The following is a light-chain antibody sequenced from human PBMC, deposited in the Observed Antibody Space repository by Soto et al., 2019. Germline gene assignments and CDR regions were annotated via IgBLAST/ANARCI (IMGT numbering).Light chain of an antibody. CDR2: EVS. CDR3: QSCDSSLSGSGV. Sequence: QSVLTQPPSASGSPGQSVTISCTGTSSDVGKYDYVSWFQHHPGKAPKLIIYEVSKRPSGVPDRFSGSKSGSTASLTVSGLQTEDEATYYCQSCDSSLSGSGVFGTGTKLTVL. V-gene: IGLV2-8*01. CDR1: SSDVGKYDY. J-gene: IGLJ1*01.